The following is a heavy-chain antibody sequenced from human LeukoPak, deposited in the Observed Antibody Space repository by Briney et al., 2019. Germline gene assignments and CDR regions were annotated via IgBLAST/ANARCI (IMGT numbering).Heavy chain of an antibody. D-gene: IGHD3-16*01. CDR3: ARTMTGGFFDF. Sequence: PGGSLRLSCAASGFTFSGFWMHWGRQAPGKGLVWVSRIDGDGGSTTYADSVKGRFTISRDNARNTLHLQMISLRAEDTAVYYCARTMTGGFFDFWGQGTLVTVSS. CDR2: IDGDGGST. CDR1: GFTFSGFW. V-gene: IGHV3-74*03. J-gene: IGHJ4*02.